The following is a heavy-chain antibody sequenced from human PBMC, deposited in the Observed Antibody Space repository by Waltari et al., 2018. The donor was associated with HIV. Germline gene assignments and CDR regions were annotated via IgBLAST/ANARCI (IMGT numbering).Heavy chain of an antibody. J-gene: IGHJ6*02. Sequence: QVQLVQSGAEVKKPGSSVKVSCKASGGTFSSYAISWVRQAPGQGLEWMGGIIPIFGTANYAQKFQGRVTITADKSTSTAYMELSSLRSEDTAVYYCARDVSSSGGLPYYYGMDVWGQGTTVTVSS. CDR2: IIPIFGTA. CDR3: ARDVSSSGGLPYYYGMDV. CDR1: GGTFSSYA. V-gene: IGHV1-69*06. D-gene: IGHD6-6*01.